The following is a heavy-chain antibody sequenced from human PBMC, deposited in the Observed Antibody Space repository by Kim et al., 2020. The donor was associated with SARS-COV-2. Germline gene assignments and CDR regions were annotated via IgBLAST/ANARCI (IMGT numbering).Heavy chain of an antibody. Sequence: GGSLRLSCSASGFTFSSYAMHWVRQAPGKGLEYVSAISSNGGSTYYADSVKGRFTISRDNSKNTLYLQMSSLRAEDTAVYYCVKDQGSRGAQVLSAFDIWGQGTMVTVSS. V-gene: IGHV3-64D*09. CDR3: VKDQGSRGAQVLSAFDI. D-gene: IGHD3-10*01. J-gene: IGHJ3*02. CDR2: ISSNGGST. CDR1: GFTFSSYA.